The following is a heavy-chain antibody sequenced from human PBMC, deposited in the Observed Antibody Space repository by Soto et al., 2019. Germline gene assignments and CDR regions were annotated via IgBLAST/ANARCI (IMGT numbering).Heavy chain of an antibody. Sequence: SETLSLTCSVSGGSISDYYWSWIRQPPGKGPEWIGNIYSTGGINYNPSLKSRVTISRDTSKNQLSLKLNSVTAADTAVYYCARAWDASGTYYSYYFDYWGQGALVTVSS. D-gene: IGHD3-10*01. CDR2: IYSTGGI. CDR1: GGSISDYY. J-gene: IGHJ4*02. CDR3: ARAWDASGTYYSYYFDY. V-gene: IGHV4-59*01.